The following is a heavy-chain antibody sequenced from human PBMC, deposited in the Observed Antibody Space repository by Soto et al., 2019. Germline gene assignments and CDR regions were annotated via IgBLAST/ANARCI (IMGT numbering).Heavy chain of an antibody. CDR1: GFTFSTYA. CDR2: LSYDGSNK. CDR3: ARVVPVAMYYYYGMDV. J-gene: IGHJ6*02. D-gene: IGHD2-2*01. Sequence: GGSLRLSCAASGFTFSTYAMHWVRQAPGKGLEWVAVLSYDGSNKYYADPVKGRFTISRDNSKNTLYLQMNSLRAEDTAVYYSARVVPVAMYYYYGMDVWGQGTMVSVSS. V-gene: IGHV3-30*03.